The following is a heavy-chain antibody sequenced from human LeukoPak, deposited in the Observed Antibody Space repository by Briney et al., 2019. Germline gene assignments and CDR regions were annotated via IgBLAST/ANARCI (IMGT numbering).Heavy chain of an antibody. CDR3: ARLHSSRAEEFDP. Sequence: SETLSLTCTVSGGSISNYYWNWIRQSPGKGLEWIGYIYYTGITAYNPSLGSRVTISVDRSNNQFSLRLTSVTAADTAVYYCARLHSSRAEEFDPWGQGTLVTVSS. V-gene: IGHV4-59*01. CDR1: GGSISNYY. CDR2: IYYTGIT. J-gene: IGHJ5*02.